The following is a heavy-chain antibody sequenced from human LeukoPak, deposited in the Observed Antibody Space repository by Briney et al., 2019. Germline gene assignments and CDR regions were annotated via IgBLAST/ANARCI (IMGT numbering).Heavy chain of an antibody. Sequence: PSETLSLTCTVSGGSISSSSYYWGWIRQPPGKGLEWIGSIYYSGSTYYNPSLKSRVTIPVDTSKNQFSLKLSSVTAADTAVYYCARDAGGYSLNFDIWGQGAMVTVSS. CDR3: ARDAGGYSLNFDI. CDR1: GGSISSSSYY. J-gene: IGHJ3*02. D-gene: IGHD5-12*01. CDR2: IYYSGST. V-gene: IGHV4-39*02.